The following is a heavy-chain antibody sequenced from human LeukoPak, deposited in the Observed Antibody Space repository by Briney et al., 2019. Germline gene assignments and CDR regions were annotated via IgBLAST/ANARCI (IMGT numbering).Heavy chain of an antibody. CDR1: GGSISSSSYY. Sequence: PSETLSLTCTVSGGSISSSSYYWGWIRQPPGKGLEWIGSIYYSGSTYYNPSLKSRVTISVDTSKNQFSLKLSSVTAADTAVYYCARQNNFDFWSGFFDYWGLGALVTVSS. CDR2: IYYSGST. V-gene: IGHV4-39*01. J-gene: IGHJ4*02. CDR3: ARQNNFDFWSGFFDY. D-gene: IGHD3-3*01.